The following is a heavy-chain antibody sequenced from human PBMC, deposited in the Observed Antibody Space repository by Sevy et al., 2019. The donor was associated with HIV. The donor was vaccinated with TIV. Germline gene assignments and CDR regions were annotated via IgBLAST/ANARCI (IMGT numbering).Heavy chain of an antibody. D-gene: IGHD1-26*01. J-gene: IGHJ6*02. V-gene: IGHV5-51*01. CDR3: ARRVGGMDV. CDR1: GYSFARYW. Sequence: GKSLKISCKASGYSFARYWIGWVRQVPGKGLEWMAIIYPDDSDTRHSPSFQGQVTISADKSISTAYLQWSRLKASDTAIYCRARRVGGMDVWGQGTTVTVSS. CDR2: IYPDDSDT.